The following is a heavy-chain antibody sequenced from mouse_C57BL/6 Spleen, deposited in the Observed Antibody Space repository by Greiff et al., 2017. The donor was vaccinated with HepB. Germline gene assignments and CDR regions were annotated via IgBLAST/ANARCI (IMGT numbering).Heavy chain of an antibody. CDR1: GYAFSSSW. Sequence: VQLQQSGPELVKPGASVKISCKASGYAFSSSWMNWVKQRPGKGLEWIGRIYPGDGDTNYNGKFKGKATLTADKSSSTAYMQLSSLTSEDSAVYCCARPVGAPFAYWGQGTLVTVSA. CDR3: ARPVGAPFAY. CDR2: IYPGDGDT. J-gene: IGHJ3*01. V-gene: IGHV1-82*01.